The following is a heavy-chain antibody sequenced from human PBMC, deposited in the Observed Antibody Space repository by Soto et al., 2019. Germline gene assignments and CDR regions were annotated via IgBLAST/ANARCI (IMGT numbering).Heavy chain of an antibody. V-gene: IGHV3-74*01. CDR2: ISNDGRST. CDR1: GLTFSNFR. D-gene: IGHD2-21*02. CDR3: ARDTAGLSS. Sequence: EVQLVESGGGLVQPGGSLRLSCAASGLTFSNFRMHWVRQAPGKGLVWVALISNDGRSTNHADSVKGRFTISRDNAKSTLYLQLNSLRAEDTAVYYCARDTAGLSSWGQGTLVTVSS. J-gene: IGHJ5*02.